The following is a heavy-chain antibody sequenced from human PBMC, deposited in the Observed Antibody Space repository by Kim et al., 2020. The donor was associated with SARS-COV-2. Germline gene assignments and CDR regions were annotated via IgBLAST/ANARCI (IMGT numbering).Heavy chain of an antibody. J-gene: IGHJ4*02. D-gene: IGHD3-10*01. Sequence: YADSVRDRFTISRDNSKNTRYLQMNSLRTEDTAVYFCAKGAMSRGADRDYWGQGTLVTVSS. V-gene: IGHV3-30*02. CDR3: AKGAMSRGADRDY.